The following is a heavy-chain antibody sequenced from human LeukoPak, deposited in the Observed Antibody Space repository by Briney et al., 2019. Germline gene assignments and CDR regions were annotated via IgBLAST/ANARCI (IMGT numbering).Heavy chain of an antibody. D-gene: IGHD1-26*01. CDR2: ISWNSGSI. V-gene: IGHV3-9*01. Sequence: PGGSLRLSCAASGFTFDDYAMHWVRHAPGKGLEWVSGISWNSGSIGYADSVKGRFTISRDNAKNSLYLQMTSLRAEDTAVYYCTRGNFPHWEVIVDDAFDIWGQGTMVTVSS. J-gene: IGHJ3*02. CDR3: TRGNFPHWEVIVDDAFDI. CDR1: GFTFDDYA.